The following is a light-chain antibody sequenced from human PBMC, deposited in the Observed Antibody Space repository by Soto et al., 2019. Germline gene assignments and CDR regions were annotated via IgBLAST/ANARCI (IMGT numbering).Light chain of an antibody. CDR2: GAS. V-gene: IGKV3-15*01. CDR3: QQYNNWPPKT. CDR1: QSVSSN. Sequence: EIVMTQSPATLSVSPGERATLSCRASQSVSSNLAWYQQKPGQAPRLLIYGASTRATGIPARFSGSGSGTKFTLTISSLKSEDFAVYYCQQYNNWPPKTFGQGTKVDIK. J-gene: IGKJ1*01.